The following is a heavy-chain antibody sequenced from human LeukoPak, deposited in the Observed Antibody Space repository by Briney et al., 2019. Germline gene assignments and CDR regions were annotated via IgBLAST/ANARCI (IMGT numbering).Heavy chain of an antibody. Sequence: SETLSLTCTVSGGSISSYYWSWIRQPAGKGLEWIGRIYTSGSTNYNPSLKSRVTMSVDTSKNQFSLKLSSATAADTAVYYCARGVRYYGSGSYLTFDPWGQGTLVTVSS. D-gene: IGHD3-10*01. CDR2: IYTSGST. V-gene: IGHV4-4*07. CDR3: ARGVRYYGSGSYLTFDP. CDR1: GGSISSYY. J-gene: IGHJ5*02.